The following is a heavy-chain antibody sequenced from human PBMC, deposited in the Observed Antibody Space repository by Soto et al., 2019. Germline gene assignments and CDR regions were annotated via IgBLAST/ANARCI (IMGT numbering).Heavy chain of an antibody. CDR2: INTYNGNT. J-gene: IGHJ4*02. V-gene: IGHV1-18*01. CDR1: GYTFTNYG. Sequence: QVQLVQSGAEVKKPGASVKVSCKASGYTFTNYGISWVRLAPGQGLEWMGWINTYNGNTNYAQRLQGRVTMTADTSTSTAYMELRSLRSDDTAVYYCARERGNYRYFDYWGQGTLVTVSS. CDR3: ARERGNYRYFDY. D-gene: IGHD3-16*02.